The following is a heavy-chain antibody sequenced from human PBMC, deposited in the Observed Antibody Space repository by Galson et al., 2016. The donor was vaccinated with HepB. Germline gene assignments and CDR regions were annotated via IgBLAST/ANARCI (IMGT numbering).Heavy chain of an antibody. D-gene: IGHD2-15*01. CDR3: ARDGVVGSLNYHGMDV. Sequence: SETLSLTCVVSGGSISTSNWWTWVRQTPGKGLEWIGEIHHTGSTNYTPSLKSRVTISVDKSKNQFSLTLKSVTAADTAVYYCARDGVVGSLNYHGMDVWGQGTTVTVSS. CDR1: GGSISTSNW. CDR2: IHHTGST. J-gene: IGHJ6*02. V-gene: IGHV4-4*02.